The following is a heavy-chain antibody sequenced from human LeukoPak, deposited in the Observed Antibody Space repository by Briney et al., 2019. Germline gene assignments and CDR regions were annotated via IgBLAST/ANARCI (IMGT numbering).Heavy chain of an antibody. J-gene: IGHJ4*02. D-gene: IGHD3-16*01. V-gene: IGHV4-31*03. CDR1: GGSISSGAYS. Sequence: SETLSLTCTVSGGSISSGAYSWSWTRQHPGKGLEWIGYIYYSGSTYYNPSLESRLTISVDMSKNQFSLKLSSVTAADTAVYYCARDVGQRHYYFDYWAREPWSPSP. CDR3: ARDVGQRHYYFDY. CDR2: IYYSGST.